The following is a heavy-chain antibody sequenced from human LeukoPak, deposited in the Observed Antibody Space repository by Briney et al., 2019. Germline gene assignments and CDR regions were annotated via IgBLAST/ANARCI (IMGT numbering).Heavy chain of an antibody. J-gene: IGHJ4*02. D-gene: IGHD6-13*01. CDR2: INPNSGGT. CDR3: ARGISRIAAAGHFDY. V-gene: IGHV1-2*02. Sequence: ASVTVSCKASGYTFTGYYMHWVRQAPGQGLEWMGWINPNSGGTNYAQKFQGRVTMTRDTSISTAYMELSRLRSDDTAVYYCARGISRIAAAGHFDYWGQGTLVTVSS. CDR1: GYTFTGYY.